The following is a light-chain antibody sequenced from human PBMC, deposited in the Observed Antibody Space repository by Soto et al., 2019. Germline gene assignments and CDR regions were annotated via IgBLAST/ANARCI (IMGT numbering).Light chain of an antibody. CDR2: GNS. V-gene: IGLV1-40*01. Sequence: QSVLTPPPSVSGAPGQRVTISFTVCSSNIGAGYDVHWYQQLPGTAPKLLISGNSNRPSGVPDRFSGSKSGTSASLAITGLQAEDEADYYCQSYDSSLSGSRVFGNGTKVTAL. CDR1: SSNIGAGYD. J-gene: IGLJ1*01. CDR3: QSYDSSLSGSRV.